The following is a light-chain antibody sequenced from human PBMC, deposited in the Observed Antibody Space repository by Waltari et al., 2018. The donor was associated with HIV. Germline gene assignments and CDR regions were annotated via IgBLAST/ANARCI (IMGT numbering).Light chain of an antibody. CDR1: SSDFGGYKY. Sequence: QSALTQPASVSGSPGQSITISCAGPSSDFGGYKYVSWFQQHPGKAPKLIIYDVTNRPPGVFNRFSGSKSGNTASLTISGLQAEDEADYYCTSYTNIRTWVFGGGTKLTVL. CDR2: DVT. CDR3: TSYTNIRTWV. J-gene: IGLJ3*02. V-gene: IGLV2-14*03.